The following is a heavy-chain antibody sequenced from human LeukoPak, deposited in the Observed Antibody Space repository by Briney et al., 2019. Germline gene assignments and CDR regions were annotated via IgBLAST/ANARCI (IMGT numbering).Heavy chain of an antibody. J-gene: IGHJ4*02. CDR3: ASLEGGYCSGGSCLRKSPFDY. V-gene: IGHV4-34*01. CDR1: GGSFSGYY. Sequence: PSETLSLTCAVYGGSFSGYYWSWIRQPPGKGLEWIGEINHSGSTNYNPSLKSRVTISVDASKDQFSLKLSSVTAADTAVYYCASLEGGYCSGGSCLRKSPFDYWGQGTLVTVPS. CDR2: INHSGST. D-gene: IGHD2-15*01.